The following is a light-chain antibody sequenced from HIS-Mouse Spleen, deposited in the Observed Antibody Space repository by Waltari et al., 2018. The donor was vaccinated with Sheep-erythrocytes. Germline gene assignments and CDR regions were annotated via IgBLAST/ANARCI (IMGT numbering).Light chain of an antibody. CDR1: KLGAKY. Sequence: SYELTQPPSVSVSPGQTASINCPGDKLGAKYACWYQQTPGQSPVLVIYQDSKRPSGIPERFSGSNSGNTATLTISGTQAMDEADYYCQAWDSSTAWVFGGGTKLTVL. CDR3: QAWDSSTAWV. J-gene: IGLJ3*02. CDR2: QDS. V-gene: IGLV3-1*01.